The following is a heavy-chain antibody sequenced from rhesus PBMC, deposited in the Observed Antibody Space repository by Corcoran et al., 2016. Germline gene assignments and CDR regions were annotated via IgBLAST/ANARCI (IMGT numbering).Heavy chain of an antibody. CDR3: ARPLPFEGVQYNSLDV. CDR2: IYGNGAST. CDR1: GGSISGYYY. Sequence: QVQLQESGPGLVKPSETLSLTCPVSGGSISGYYYWPWLRQPPGKGLEWIGGIYGNGASTYDNPSLKSRVTISKDTSKNQFSLKLSSVTAADTAVYFCARPLPFEGVQYNSLDVWGRGVLVTVSS. D-gene: IGHD3-34*01. J-gene: IGHJ5-2*02. V-gene: IGHV4-143*01.